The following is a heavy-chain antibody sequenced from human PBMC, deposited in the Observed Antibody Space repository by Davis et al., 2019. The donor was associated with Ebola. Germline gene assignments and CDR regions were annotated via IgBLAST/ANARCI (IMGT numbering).Heavy chain of an antibody. D-gene: IGHD3-16*02. CDR1: GFTFSGSA. CDR2: IRSKANSYAT. V-gene: IGHV3-73*01. Sequence: GESLKISCAASGFTFSGSAMHWVRQASGKGLEWVGRIRSKANSYATAYAASVKGRFTISRDDSKNTAYLQMNSLKTEDTAVYYCARGGVIWGSYRHFDYWGQGTLVTVSS. J-gene: IGHJ4*02. CDR3: ARGGVIWGSYRHFDY.